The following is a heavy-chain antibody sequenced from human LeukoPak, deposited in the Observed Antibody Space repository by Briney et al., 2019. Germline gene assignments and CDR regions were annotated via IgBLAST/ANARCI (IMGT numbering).Heavy chain of an antibody. D-gene: IGHD3-10*01. CDR3: AKDRSIGGLYYYYGMDV. Sequence: GGSLRLSCAASGFTFDDYTMHWVRQAPGKGLEWVSLISWDGGSTYYADSVKGRFTISRDNSKNSLYLQVNSLRTEDTALYYCAKDRSIGGLYYYYGMDVWGQGTTVTVSS. J-gene: IGHJ6*02. CDR2: ISWDGGST. V-gene: IGHV3-43*01. CDR1: GFTFDDYT.